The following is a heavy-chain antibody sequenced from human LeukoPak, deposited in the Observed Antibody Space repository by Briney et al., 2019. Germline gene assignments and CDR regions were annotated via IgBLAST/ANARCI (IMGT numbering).Heavy chain of an antibody. CDR3: ARGGNDYGDYYFDY. D-gene: IGHD4-17*01. CDR1: GFTFSSYA. J-gene: IGHJ4*02. V-gene: IGHV3-23*01. CDR2: ISGSGGST. Sequence: PGGSLRLSCAASGFTFSSYAMSWVRQAPGKGLEWVSGISGSGGSTYYADFVKGRFTISRDNSKNTLYLQMNSLRAEDTAVYYCARGGNDYGDYYFDYWGQGTLVTVSS.